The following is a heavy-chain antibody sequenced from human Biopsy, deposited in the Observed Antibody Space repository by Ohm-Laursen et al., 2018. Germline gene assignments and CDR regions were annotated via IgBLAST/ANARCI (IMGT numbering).Heavy chain of an antibody. CDR2: IVPILGTP. D-gene: IGHD5-18*01. J-gene: IGHJ6*02. CDR1: GGTFNTYA. V-gene: IGHV1-69*10. CDR3: ATMQLPGYTCGSFDGLEV. Sequence: SVKVSCKASGGTFNTYAVSWVRQAPGHGLEWMGGIVPILGTPHYAQRLQDRVTISADKSTSTASMEVNSLTYDDTAVYYCATMQLPGYTCGSFDGLEVWGQGTTVIVPS.